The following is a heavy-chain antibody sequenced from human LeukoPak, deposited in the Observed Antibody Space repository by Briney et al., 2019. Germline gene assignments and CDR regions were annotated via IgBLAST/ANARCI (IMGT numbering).Heavy chain of an antibody. V-gene: IGHV4-34*01. CDR1: GGSFSGYY. Sequence: PSEILSLTCAVYGGSFSGYYWSWIRQPPGKGLEWIGEINHSGSTNYNPSLKSRVTISVDTSKNQFSLKLSSVTAADTAVYYCAFQGVTAGLINSGYDYWGQGTLVTVSS. CDR2: INHSGST. D-gene: IGHD3-10*01. CDR3: AFQGVTAGLINSGYDY. J-gene: IGHJ4*02.